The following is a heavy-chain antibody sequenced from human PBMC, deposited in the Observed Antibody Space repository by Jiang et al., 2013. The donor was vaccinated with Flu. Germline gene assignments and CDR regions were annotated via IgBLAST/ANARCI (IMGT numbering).Heavy chain of an antibody. Sequence: KPSQTLSLTCTVSGGSISSGGYYWSWIRQHPGKGLEWIGYIYYSGSTYYNPSLKSRVTISVDTSKNQFSLKLSSVTAADTAVYYCARYSITGTRGFDYWGQGTLVTVSS. J-gene: IGHJ4*02. V-gene: IGHV4-31*03. CDR3: ARYSITGTRGFDY. D-gene: IGHD1-20*01. CDR2: IYYSGST. CDR1: GGSISSGGYY.